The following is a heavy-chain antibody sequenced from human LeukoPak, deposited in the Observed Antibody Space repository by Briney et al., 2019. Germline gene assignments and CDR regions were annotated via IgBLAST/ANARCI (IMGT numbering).Heavy chain of an antibody. J-gene: IGHJ4*02. CDR2: INYSGST. D-gene: IGHD6-19*01. CDR1: GDSISSFY. Sequence: SETLSLTCTVSGDSISSFYWNWIRQPPGKGLEWIAYINYSGSTNYNPSLKSRVTISIHTSKNQFSLKLSSVTAADTAVYYCAKQSPDSSGWYGFDYWGQGTLVTVSS. V-gene: IGHV4-59*08. CDR3: AKQSPDSSGWYGFDY.